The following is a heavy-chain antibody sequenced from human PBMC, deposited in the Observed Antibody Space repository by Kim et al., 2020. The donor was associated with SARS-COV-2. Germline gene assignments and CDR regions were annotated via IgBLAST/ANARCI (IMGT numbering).Heavy chain of an antibody. Sequence: SETRSLTCNVSGGSISSHYWDWIRQPPGKGLEWIGYISYSGSTNYNPSLKSRVTISVDTSKNQFSLKLSSVTAPDTAVYYWARGNCSGGSCLAPYYYGMDVWGQGTTVTVSS. J-gene: IGHJ6*02. D-gene: IGHD2-15*01. CDR2: ISYSGST. CDR1: GGSISSHY. V-gene: IGHV4-59*11. CDR3: ARGNCSGGSCLAPYYYGMDV.